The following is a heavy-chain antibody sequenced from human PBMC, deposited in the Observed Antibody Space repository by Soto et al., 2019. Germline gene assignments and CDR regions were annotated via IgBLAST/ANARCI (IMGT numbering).Heavy chain of an antibody. CDR3: ARTSAAGKYYDGTDV. V-gene: IGHV5-51*01. D-gene: IGHD6-13*01. Sequence: GGSLILSCAVSGFTFRDYVIGWVRQMPGKGLEWMGIIYPGDSDTRYSPSFQGQVTISADKSISTAYLQWSSLKASDTAMYYCARTSAAGKYYDGTDVWGQGTTVTVSS. CDR1: GFTFRDYV. CDR2: IYPGDSDT. J-gene: IGHJ6*02.